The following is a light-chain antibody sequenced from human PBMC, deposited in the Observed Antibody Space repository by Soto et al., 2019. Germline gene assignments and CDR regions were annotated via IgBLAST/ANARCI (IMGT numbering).Light chain of an antibody. V-gene: IGKV3-20*01. J-gene: IGKJ1*01. CDR2: GAS. Sequence: EIVLTQSPGTLSLSPGERATLSCRASQSVSSIYLAWYQQKPGQAPRLLIYGASSRATGIPIRFSGSGSGTDFTLTISRLEPEDFAVYYCQQYDSTPVTFGQVTKVEIK. CDR1: QSVSSIY. CDR3: QQYDSTPVT.